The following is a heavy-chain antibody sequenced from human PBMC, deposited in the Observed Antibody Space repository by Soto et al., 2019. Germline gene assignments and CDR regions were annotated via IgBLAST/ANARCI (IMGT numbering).Heavy chain of an antibody. J-gene: IGHJ4*02. CDR3: AGSSGVLLWFGELSPLDY. CDR1: GGSFSGYY. V-gene: IGHV4-34*01. CDR2: INHSGST. Sequence: QVHLQQWGAGLLKPSETLSLTCAVYGGSFSGYYWSWIRQPPGKGLEWIGEINHSGSTNYNPSLKSRDTISVDTSKNQFSLRLSSVTAADTAVYYCAGSSGVLLWFGELSPLDYWGQGTLVTVYS. D-gene: IGHD3-10*01.